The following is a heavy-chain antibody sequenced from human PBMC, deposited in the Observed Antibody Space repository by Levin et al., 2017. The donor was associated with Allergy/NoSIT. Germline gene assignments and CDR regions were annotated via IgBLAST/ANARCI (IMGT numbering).Heavy chain of an antibody. J-gene: IGHJ6*02. Sequence: PGESLKISCAASGFTFSNHPMHWVRHPPGKGLEWVALISYEGSNQYYADSVKGRFTISRDNSKSALNLQMDGLTAEDTAVYYCSSSYLLGTLSYYAMDVWGQGTTVTVSS. CDR3: SSSYLLGTLSYYAMDV. D-gene: IGHD3-16*01. V-gene: IGHV3-30*04. CDR2: ISYEGSNQ. CDR1: GFTFSNHP.